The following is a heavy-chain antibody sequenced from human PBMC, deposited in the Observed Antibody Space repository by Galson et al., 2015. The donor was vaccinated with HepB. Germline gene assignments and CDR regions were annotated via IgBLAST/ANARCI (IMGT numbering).Heavy chain of an antibody. D-gene: IGHD6-13*01. V-gene: IGHV3-30*02. J-gene: IGHJ5*02. CDR3: ATSAAGSDQWTDP. Sequence: SLRLSCAGSGFTFSGYGMHWVRQAPGKGLEWVAFLGHDGRREKYLDSVKGRFTISRDNSMNILYLQVSSLRPEDTAVYYCATSAAGSDQWTDPWGQGTLVTVSS. CDR2: LGHDGRRE. CDR1: GFTFSGYG.